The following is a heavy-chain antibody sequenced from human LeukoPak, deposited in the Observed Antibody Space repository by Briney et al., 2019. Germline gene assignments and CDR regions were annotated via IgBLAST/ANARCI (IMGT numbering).Heavy chain of an antibody. J-gene: IGHJ4*02. CDR1: GFSFGSYA. CDR2: ISGRGGST. Sequence: GGSLRLSCAASGFSFGSYAMSWVRQAPGKGLEWVSAISGRGGSTYYADSVKGRYTISRDNSKNTLYLQMNSLRAEDTAVYYCAKDRGSGWPQFDYWGQGTLVTVSS. D-gene: IGHD6-19*01. CDR3: AKDRGSGWPQFDY. V-gene: IGHV3-23*01.